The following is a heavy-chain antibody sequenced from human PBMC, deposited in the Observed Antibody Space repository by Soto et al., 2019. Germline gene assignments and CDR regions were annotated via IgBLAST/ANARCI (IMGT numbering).Heavy chain of an antibody. J-gene: IGHJ5*02. CDR3: AKGGSSWTEWFDP. D-gene: IGHD6-13*01. CDR1: GYPLTAKY. Sequence: QVQLVQSGAEVKKPGASVKVSCKASGYPLTAKYLHWVRQAPGQGLEWMGWINPSSGGTKEAQKFRGRVTMTRDTSSSAAYTEPSRLTSDDTAVYYCAKGGSSWTEWFDPWGQGTRVTVSA. CDR2: INPSSGGT. V-gene: IGHV1-2*02.